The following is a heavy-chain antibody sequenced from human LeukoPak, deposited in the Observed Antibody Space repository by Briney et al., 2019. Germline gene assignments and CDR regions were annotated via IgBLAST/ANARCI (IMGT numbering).Heavy chain of an antibody. CDR2: IYYSGST. J-gene: IGHJ4*02. CDR3: ARRPNYYDSSGYSGNYFDY. Sequence: PSETLSLTCTVSGGSISSSSFYWVWIRQPPGKGLEWIGSIYYSGSTYSNPSLKSRVTISVDTSKNQFSLKLSSVTAADTAVYYCARRPNYYDSSGYSGNYFDYWGQGTLVTDSS. V-gene: IGHV4-39*01. CDR1: GGSISSSSFY. D-gene: IGHD3-22*01.